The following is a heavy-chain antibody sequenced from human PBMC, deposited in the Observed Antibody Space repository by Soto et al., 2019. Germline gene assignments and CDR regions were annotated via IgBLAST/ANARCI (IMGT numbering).Heavy chain of an antibody. Sequence: GGSLRLSCAASGFTFSSYGMHWVRQAPGKGLEWVAVIWYDGSNKYYADSVKGRFTISRDNSKNTLYLQMNSLRAEDTAVYYCARDTKQWLSNWFDPWGQGTLVTVSS. V-gene: IGHV3-33*01. CDR3: ARDTKQWLSNWFDP. D-gene: IGHD6-19*01. J-gene: IGHJ5*02. CDR2: IWYDGSNK. CDR1: GFTFSSYG.